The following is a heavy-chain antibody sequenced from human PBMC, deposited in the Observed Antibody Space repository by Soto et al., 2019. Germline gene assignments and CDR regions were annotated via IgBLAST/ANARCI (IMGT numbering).Heavy chain of an antibody. CDR2: ISGYNGNT. J-gene: IGHJ5*02. CDR1: GYTFTSYG. Sequence: QVQLVQSGAEVKKPGASVKVSCKSSGYTFTSYGISWVRQAPGQGLEWMGWISGYNGNTNYAQKLQGRVTMTTDTSTSTAYMELRSLRSDDTAVYYWARDEGNKWNDGGWFDPWGQGTRVTVSS. D-gene: IGHD1-1*01. V-gene: IGHV1-18*01. CDR3: ARDEGNKWNDGGWFDP.